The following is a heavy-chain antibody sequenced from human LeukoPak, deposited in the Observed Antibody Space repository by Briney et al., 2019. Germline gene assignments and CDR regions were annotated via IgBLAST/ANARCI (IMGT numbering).Heavy chain of an antibody. CDR3: ARHDYGDFSYYFDY. V-gene: IGHV4-59*08. Sequence: SETLSLTCTVSGGSISSYYWSWIRQPPGKGLERIGYIYYSGSTNYNPSLKSRVTISVDTSKNQFSLKLSSVTAADTAVYYCARHDYGDFSYYFDYWGQGTLVTVSS. CDR1: GGSISSYY. J-gene: IGHJ4*02. CDR2: IYYSGST. D-gene: IGHD4-17*01.